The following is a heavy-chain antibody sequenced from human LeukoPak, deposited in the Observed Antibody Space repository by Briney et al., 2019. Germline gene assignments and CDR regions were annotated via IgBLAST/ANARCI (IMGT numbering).Heavy chain of an antibody. V-gene: IGHV3-66*02. CDR3: ARDAAYCSSTSCFAAWFDP. D-gene: IGHD2-2*01. Sequence: GGSLRLSCAASGFTVRSNYMSWVRQAPGKGLGWVSVIYSGGSTYYADSVKGRFIISRDSSKNTPYLQMNSLRAEDTAVYYCARDAAYCSSTSCFAAWFDPWGQGTLVTVSS. J-gene: IGHJ5*02. CDR2: IYSGGST. CDR1: GFTVRSNY.